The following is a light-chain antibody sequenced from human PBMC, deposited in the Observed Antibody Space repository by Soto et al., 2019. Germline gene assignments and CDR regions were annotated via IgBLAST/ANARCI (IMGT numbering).Light chain of an antibody. J-gene: IGKJ3*01. CDR2: ATS. Sequence: DIQMTQSPSSVSASVGDRVTITFRASQGVSGWLAWYQQKPGKAPNLLIYATSNLQSGVPSRFRGSGSGTDFTLTINSLHPEDFATYYCQRTHTFPLTFGPGNKVDI. CDR3: QRTHTFPLT. V-gene: IGKV1-12*01. CDR1: QGVSGW.